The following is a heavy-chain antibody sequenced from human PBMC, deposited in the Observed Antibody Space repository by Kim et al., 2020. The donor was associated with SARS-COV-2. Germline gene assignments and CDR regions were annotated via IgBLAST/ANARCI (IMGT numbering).Heavy chain of an antibody. CDR1: GFTLYKNA. CDR3: AKDLGGSGWPVFDF. D-gene: IGHD3-3*01. Sequence: GGSLRLSCATSGFTLYKNAVSWVRQAPGRGLEWVSTIRASAETTYYADSVNGRFTISRDSSNHTLYLQLNSLRADDTAVYYCAKDLGGSGWPVFDFWGQGTLVTASS. J-gene: IGHJ4*02. CDR2: IRASAETT. V-gene: IGHV3-23*01.